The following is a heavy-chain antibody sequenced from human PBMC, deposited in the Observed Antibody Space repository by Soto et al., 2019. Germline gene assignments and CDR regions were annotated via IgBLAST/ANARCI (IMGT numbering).Heavy chain of an antibody. J-gene: IGHJ6*02. Sequence: VQLGQSGAEVKKPGASVKVSCKASCYTFTRSGISWVRQAPGQGPEWMGWISSYNGDTNYAQTFQGRVTMTTDTSPSTAYMALMSLRSDDTAVYYCAREGVAPYFYYGMYVLGPGTPVTVSS. D-gene: IGHD5-12*01. CDR3: AREGVAPYFYYGMYV. CDR2: ISSYNGDT. V-gene: IGHV1-18*01. CDR1: CYTFTRSG.